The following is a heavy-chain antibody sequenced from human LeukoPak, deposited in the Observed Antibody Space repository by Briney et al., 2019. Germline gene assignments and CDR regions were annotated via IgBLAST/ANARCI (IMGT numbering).Heavy chain of an antibody. D-gene: IGHD3-22*01. CDR3: ARVLSSGYSDY. V-gene: IGHV4-61*01. CDR1: GGSVSSGSYY. Sequence: SETLSLTCTVSGGSVSSGSYYWSWIRQPPGKGLEWIGYIYCSGSTKYNPSLKSRVTISVDTSKNQFSLKLSSVTAAVTAVYYCARVLSSGYSDYWGQGTLVTVSS. CDR2: IYCSGST. J-gene: IGHJ4*02.